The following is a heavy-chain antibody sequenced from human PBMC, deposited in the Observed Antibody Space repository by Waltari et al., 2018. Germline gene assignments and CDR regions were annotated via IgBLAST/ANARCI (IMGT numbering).Heavy chain of an antibody. CDR3: ARSIAAAGTGYYYYMDV. V-gene: IGHV1-18*01. Sequence: QVQLVQSGAEVKKPGASVKVSCKASGYTFTSYGISWVRQAPGQGLEWMGWISAYNGNTNYAQKLQGRVTMTTDTSTSTAYMELRSLRSDDTAVYYCARSIAAAGTGYYYYMDVWGKGTTVTVSS. CDR2: ISAYNGNT. CDR1: GYTFTSYG. D-gene: IGHD6-13*01. J-gene: IGHJ6*03.